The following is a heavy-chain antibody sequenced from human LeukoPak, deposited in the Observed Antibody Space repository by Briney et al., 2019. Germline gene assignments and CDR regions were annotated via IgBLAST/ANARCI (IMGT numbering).Heavy chain of an antibody. V-gene: IGHV4-4*07. CDR3: ARASGNYHNYYYYYMDV. J-gene: IGHJ6*03. D-gene: IGHD1-26*01. Sequence: SETLSLTYTVSGGSISSYYWSWIRQPAGKGLEWIGRIYTSGSTNYNPSLKSRVTMSVDTSKNQFSLKLSSVTAADTAMYYCARASGNYHNYYYYYMDVWGKGTTVTVSS. CDR1: GGSISSYY. CDR2: IYTSGST.